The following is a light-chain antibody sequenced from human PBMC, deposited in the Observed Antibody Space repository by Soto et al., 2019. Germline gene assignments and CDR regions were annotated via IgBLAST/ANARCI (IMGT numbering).Light chain of an antibody. J-gene: IGKJ4*01. Sequence: QMTNRVFSLSESLGGRVTITCGASQSIRSWLAWYQQKPGKAPKLLIYDASSLESGVPSRFSGSGSGTEFTLTICGLQPDDFATYYCQQYNIYSLTLAEGTELDI. V-gene: IGKV1-5*01. CDR1: QSIRSW. CDR2: DAS. CDR3: QQYNIYSLT.